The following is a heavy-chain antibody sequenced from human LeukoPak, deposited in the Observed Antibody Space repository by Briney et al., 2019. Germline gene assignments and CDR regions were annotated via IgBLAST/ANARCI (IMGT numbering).Heavy chain of an antibody. CDR2: VDPEDGET. CDR1: GYTFTDYY. CDR3: ATSGDSSGYTFDY. V-gene: IGHV1-69-2*01. J-gene: IGHJ4*02. D-gene: IGHD3-22*01. Sequence: ASVKISCKVSGYTFTDYYMHWVQQAPGKGLEWMRLVDPEDGETIYAEKFQGRVTITADTSTDTAYMELSSLRSEDTAVYYCATSGDSSGYTFDYWGQGTLVTVSS.